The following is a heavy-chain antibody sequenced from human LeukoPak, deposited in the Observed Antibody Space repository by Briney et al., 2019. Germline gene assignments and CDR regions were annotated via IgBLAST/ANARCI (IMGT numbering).Heavy chain of an antibody. CDR3: ARDAGYCSSTSCYAFGY. CDR1: GYTFTSYA. CDR2: INTNTGNP. Sequence: ASVKASCKASGYTFTSYAMNWVRQAPGQGLEWMGWINTNTGNPTYAQGFTGRFVFSLDTSVSTAYLQISSLKAEDTAVYYCARDAGYCSSTSCYAFGYWGQGTLVTVSS. D-gene: IGHD2-2*01. V-gene: IGHV7-4-1*02. J-gene: IGHJ4*02.